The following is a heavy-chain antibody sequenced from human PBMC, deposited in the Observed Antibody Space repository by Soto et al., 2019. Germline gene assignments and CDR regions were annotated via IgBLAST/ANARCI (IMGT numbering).Heavy chain of an antibody. J-gene: IGHJ4*02. Sequence: GGSLRLSCAASGFTFDNYAMNWVRQAPGKGLEWVSSISSTTTHILYADSVKGRFTISRDNGKNSLYLQMNSLRAEDTAVYYCARDLQMATIRGGDYWGQGTQVTVSS. D-gene: IGHD5-12*01. CDR2: ISSTTTHI. V-gene: IGHV3-21*06. CDR3: ARDLQMATIRGGDY. CDR1: GFTFDNYA.